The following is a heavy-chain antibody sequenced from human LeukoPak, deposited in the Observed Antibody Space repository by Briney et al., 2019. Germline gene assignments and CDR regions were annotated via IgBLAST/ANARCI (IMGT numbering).Heavy chain of an antibody. D-gene: IGHD4-11*01. Sequence: PGGSLRLSCAASGFIFSSYEMNWVRQAPGKGLDWVSYISSSGSPIYYADSVKGRFTISRDNAKNSLYLQMSSLRAEDTAVYYCTRVEETATTAAIIRKYSYYYYYMDVWGKGNTVTVSS. J-gene: IGHJ6*03. CDR2: ISSSGSPI. CDR1: GFIFSSYE. CDR3: TRVEETATTAAIIRKYSYYYYYMDV. V-gene: IGHV3-48*03.